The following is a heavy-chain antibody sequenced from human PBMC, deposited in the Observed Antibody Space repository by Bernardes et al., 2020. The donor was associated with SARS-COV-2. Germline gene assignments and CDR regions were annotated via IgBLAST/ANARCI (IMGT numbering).Heavy chain of an antibody. Sequence: GYLRLSCEVSGFTFSSYTMNWVRQAPGKGLEWVSTITDSGDSTYYADSVKGRFTISRDNSKDRLYLQMNSLRAEDTAVYFCAKRRVEWELLHYFDSWGQGTLVTVSS. D-gene: IGHD1-26*01. CDR1: GFTFSSYT. J-gene: IGHJ4*02. CDR3: AKRRVEWELLHYFDS. V-gene: IGHV3-23*01. CDR2: ITDSGDST.